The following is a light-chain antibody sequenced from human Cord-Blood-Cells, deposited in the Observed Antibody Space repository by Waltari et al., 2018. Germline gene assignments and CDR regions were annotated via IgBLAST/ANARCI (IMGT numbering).Light chain of an antibody. CDR3: QAWDSSTVV. J-gene: IGLJ2*01. CDR2: QVS. V-gene: IGLV3-1*01. CDR1: KWGDKY. Sequence: SYELTQPPSVSVSPGHTASITCSGDKWGDKYPCWYQQKPGQSTVLVIYQVSNRPSGIPERFAGSNSGNTATLTISGTQAMDEADYYCQAWDSSTVVFGGGTKLTVL.